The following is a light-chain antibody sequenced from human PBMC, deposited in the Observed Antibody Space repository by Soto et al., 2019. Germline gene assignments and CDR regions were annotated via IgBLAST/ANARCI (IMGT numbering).Light chain of an antibody. Sequence: VVMTQSPLSLPVTLGQPASISCRSNQSLVHSDGIAYFSWFQQRPGRSPRRLIYKVSKRDSGVPARFSGSGSGTDFALKISRVEAEDVGVYYCMQGTHWPITFGQGTRLEIK. J-gene: IGKJ5*01. CDR1: QSLVHSDGIAY. V-gene: IGKV2-30*02. CDR2: KVS. CDR3: MQGTHWPIT.